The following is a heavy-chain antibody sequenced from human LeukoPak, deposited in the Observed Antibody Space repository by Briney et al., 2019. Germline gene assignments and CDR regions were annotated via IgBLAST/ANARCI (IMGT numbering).Heavy chain of an antibody. V-gene: IGHV4-34*01. Sequence: KPSETLSLTRAVYGGSFNDYYWSWIRQSPGKGLEWIGEINHSGSTNYNPSLKSRVTISVDTSKNQFSLRLSSVTAADTAVYYCASLTPVTTSDYWGQGTLVTVSS. J-gene: IGHJ4*02. CDR2: INHSGST. D-gene: IGHD4-17*01. CDR3: ASLTPVTTSDY. CDR1: GGSFNDYY.